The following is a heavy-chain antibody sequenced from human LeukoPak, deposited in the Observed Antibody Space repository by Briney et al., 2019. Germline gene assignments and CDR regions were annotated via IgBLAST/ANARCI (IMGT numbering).Heavy chain of an antibody. Sequence: GGSLRLSCAASGFTFSNCAMNWVRQAPGKGLEWVSAISGSGGTTYYADSVKGRFTISRDNSKNTLYLQMKSLRAEDAAVYYCAKDTNSWPTYFDYWGQGILVTVSS. CDR1: GFTFSNCA. V-gene: IGHV3-23*01. CDR3: AKDTNSWPTYFDY. CDR2: ISGSGGTT. J-gene: IGHJ4*02. D-gene: IGHD6-13*01.